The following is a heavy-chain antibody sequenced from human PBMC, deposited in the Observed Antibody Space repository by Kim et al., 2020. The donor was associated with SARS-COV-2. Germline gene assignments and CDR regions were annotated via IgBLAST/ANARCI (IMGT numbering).Heavy chain of an antibody. CDR2: IYSGHT. CDR1: GSSISDYY. Sequence: SETLSLTCTVSGSSISDYYWSWIRQSPGTGLECIGYIYSGHTDYSPSLKSRATISVDTSRNQVSLILRSVTAADTDIYVGSRIASLWYTVNWCQGTLSTV. D-gene: IGHD6-13*01. V-gene: IGHV4-59*13. J-gene: IGHJ4*02. CDR3: SRIASLWYTVN.